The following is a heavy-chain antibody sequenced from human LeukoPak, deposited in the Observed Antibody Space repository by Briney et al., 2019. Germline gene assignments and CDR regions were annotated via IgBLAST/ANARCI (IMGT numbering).Heavy chain of an antibody. V-gene: IGHV4-59*01. CDR1: GGSIRSYY. Sequence: SETLSLTCTVSGGSIRSYYWSWIRQPPGKGLEWIGYIYYSGSTSYNPSLKSRVTISVDTSKNQFSLKLSSVTAADTAVYYCARSGSNAFDIWGQGTMVTVSS. CDR2: IYYSGST. CDR3: ARSGSNAFDI. J-gene: IGHJ3*02.